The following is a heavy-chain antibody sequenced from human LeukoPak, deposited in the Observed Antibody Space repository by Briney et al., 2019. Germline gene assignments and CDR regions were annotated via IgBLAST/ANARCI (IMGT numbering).Heavy chain of an antibody. CDR1: GGSISSYY. CDR2: INHSGST. J-gene: IGHJ3*02. D-gene: IGHD6-19*01. V-gene: IGHV4-34*01. CDR3: ARVSGWHQRLGAFDI. Sequence: PSETLSLTCTVSGGSISSYYWSWIRQPPGKGLEWIGEINHSGSTNYNPSLKSRVTISVDTSKNQFSLKLSSVTAADTAVYYCARVSGWHQRLGAFDIWGQGTMVTVSS.